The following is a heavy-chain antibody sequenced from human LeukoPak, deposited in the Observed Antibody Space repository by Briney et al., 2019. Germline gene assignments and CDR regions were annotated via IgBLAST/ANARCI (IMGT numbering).Heavy chain of an antibody. D-gene: IGHD4-23*01. CDR2: ISSSGTYI. CDR3: ARPVGFYYYMDV. Sequence: GGSLRLSCVASAFTFSSYSMNWVRQAPGKGLEWVSSISSSGTYIYYADSLKGRFTISRDNAKNSVYLQMHSLRVEDTAVYYCARPVGFYYYMDVWGKGTTVTVSS. CDR1: AFTFSSYS. J-gene: IGHJ6*03. V-gene: IGHV3-21*01.